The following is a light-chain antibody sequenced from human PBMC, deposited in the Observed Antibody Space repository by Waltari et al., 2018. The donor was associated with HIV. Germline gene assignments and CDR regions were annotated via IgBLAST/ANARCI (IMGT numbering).Light chain of an antibody. V-gene: IGLV2-23*02. J-gene: IGLJ3*02. Sequence: QSALTQPASVSGSPGQSITFSCTGTSSDIGSYTLVSWYQQHPGKAPRLMISEVTKRPSGVSYRLSGSKSGNTASLTISGLQAEDEADYYCCSFAGSTSWVFGGGTKLTVL. CDR1: SSDIGSYTL. CDR2: EVT. CDR3: CSFAGSTSWV.